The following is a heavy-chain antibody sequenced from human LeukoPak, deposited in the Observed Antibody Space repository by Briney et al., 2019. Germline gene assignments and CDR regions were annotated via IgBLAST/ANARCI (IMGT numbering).Heavy chain of an antibody. CDR2: IDPSDSYT. J-gene: IGHJ4*02. CDR3: ARLFVPDGGSDY. CDR1: GYTLTNYW. D-gene: IGHD3-3*01. V-gene: IGHV5-10-1*01. Sequence: GESLKISCKVSGYTLTNYWINWVRQTPAKGLEWMGRIDPSDSYTNYSPSFRGHVTISTDKSISTAYLQWSSLQASDTAIYFCARLFVPDGGSDYWGQGTLVTVSS.